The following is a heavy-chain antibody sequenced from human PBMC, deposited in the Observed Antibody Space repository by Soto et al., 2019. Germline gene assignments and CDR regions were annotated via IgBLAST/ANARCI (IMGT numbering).Heavy chain of an antibody. D-gene: IGHD2-2*01. CDR3: AGGQGSLIPYYFDS. CDR1: EHTFTNYG. J-gene: IGHJ4*02. CDR2: INTYSGNT. Sequence: QVQLVQSGAEVKKPGASVRVSCKASEHTFTNYGINWVRLAPGQGLEWMGWINTYSGNTIYAQKFQDRLTITTGTSTNTASMELRSLTSDDTAVFYCAGGQGSLIPYYFDSWGQGTLVTVSS. V-gene: IGHV1-18*04.